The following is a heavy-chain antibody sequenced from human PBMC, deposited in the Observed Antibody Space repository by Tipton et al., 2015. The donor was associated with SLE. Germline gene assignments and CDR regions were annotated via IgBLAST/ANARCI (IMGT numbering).Heavy chain of an antibody. V-gene: IGHV4-34*01. D-gene: IGHD7-27*01. J-gene: IGHJ4*02. CDR3: ARVLLVGWGSLSDY. CDR1: GGSFSGYY. Sequence: TLSLTCAVYGGSFSGYYWSWIRQTPGKGLEWIGEINHGGSTNYNPSLTSRATISVDTSKNQFSPNLTSVTAADTAVYYCARVLLVGWGSLSDYCGQGALVAVS. CDR2: INHGGST.